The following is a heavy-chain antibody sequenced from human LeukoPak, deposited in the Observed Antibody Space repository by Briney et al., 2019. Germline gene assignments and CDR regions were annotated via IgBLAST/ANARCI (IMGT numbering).Heavy chain of an antibody. Sequence: ASVKVSCKASGYTFTSYGISWVRQAPGQGLEWMGGIIPIFGTANYAQKFQGRVTITADKSTSTAYMELSSLRSEDTAVYYCASHSGVPTAAGTGYYYYGMDVWGKGTTVTVSS. V-gene: IGHV1-69*06. CDR3: ASHSGVPTAAGTGYYYYGMDV. CDR2: IIPIFGTA. D-gene: IGHD6-13*01. CDR1: GYTFTSYG. J-gene: IGHJ6*04.